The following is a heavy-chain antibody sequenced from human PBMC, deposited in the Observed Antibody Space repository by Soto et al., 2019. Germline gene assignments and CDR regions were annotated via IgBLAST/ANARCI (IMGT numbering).Heavy chain of an antibody. V-gene: IGHV3-21*01. CDR3: ARVAY. Sequence: SLGLSCAVCGFPLEKYGMNWVRQAPGKGLEWVSSISFSGDYIYYADSVKGRFIISRDNAQNSLFLQMNTLRPEDTAMYYCARVAYWGPGTQVTAPQ. J-gene: IGHJ4*02. CDR2: ISFSGDYI. CDR1: GFPLEKYG.